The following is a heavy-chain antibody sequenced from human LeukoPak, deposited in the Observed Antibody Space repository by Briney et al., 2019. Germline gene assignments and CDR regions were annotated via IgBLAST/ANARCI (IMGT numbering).Heavy chain of an antibody. V-gene: IGHV4-4*09. CDR1: GGSISSYY. CDR3: ARTYSSSWYNYYYYYYMDV. Sequence: SSETLSLTCTVSGGSISSYYWSWIRQPPGKGLEWIGYIYTSGSTNYNPSLKSRVTISVDTSKNQSSLKLSSVTAADTAVYYCARTYSSSWYNYYYYYYMDVWGKGTTVTVSS. CDR2: IYTSGST. J-gene: IGHJ6*03. D-gene: IGHD6-13*01.